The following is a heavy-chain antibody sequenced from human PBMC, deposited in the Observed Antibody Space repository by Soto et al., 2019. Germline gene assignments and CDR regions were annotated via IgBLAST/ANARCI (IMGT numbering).Heavy chain of an antibody. J-gene: IGHJ3*02. CDR3: ASALGAFDI. CDR1: GFTFSSYA. D-gene: IGHD3-16*01. Sequence: QVQLVESGGGVVQPGRSLRLSCAASGFTFSSYAMHWVRQAPGKGLEWVAVISYDGSNKYYADSVKGRFTISRDSSKNTLYLQMNSLRAEDTAVYYCASALGAFDIWGQGTMVTVSS. CDR2: ISYDGSNK. V-gene: IGHV3-30-3*01.